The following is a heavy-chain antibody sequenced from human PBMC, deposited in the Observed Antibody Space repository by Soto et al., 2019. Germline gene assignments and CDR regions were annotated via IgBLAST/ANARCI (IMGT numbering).Heavy chain of an antibody. V-gene: IGHV4-31*03. CDR3: ARVSLSSSSGWYFDL. CDR1: GGSISSGGYY. Sequence: QVKLQESGPGLVKPSQALSLTCTVSGGSISSGGYYWSWIRQHPGKGLEWIGYIYYSGSTYYNPSLKSRVTISVDTSKNQFSLKLSSVTAADTAVYYYARVSLSSSSGWYFDLWGRGTLVTVSS. D-gene: IGHD6-6*01. J-gene: IGHJ2*01. CDR2: IYYSGST.